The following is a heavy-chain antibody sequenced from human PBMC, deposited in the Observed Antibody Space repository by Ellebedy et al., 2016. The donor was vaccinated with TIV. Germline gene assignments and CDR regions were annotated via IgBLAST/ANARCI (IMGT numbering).Heavy chain of an antibody. CDR2: MRFDGNNE. V-gene: IGHV3-30*02. Sequence: PGGSLRLSCVASGFTFSIHGIHWVRQAPGKGLEWVAFMRFDGNNEYYADSVKGRFTISRDNSKNTQYLQMNSLKVEDTAMYYCAKDRDAYDTSGYFWGPDYWGQGTLVTVSS. J-gene: IGHJ4*02. CDR1: GFTFSIHG. CDR3: AKDRDAYDTSGYFWGPDY. D-gene: IGHD3-22*01.